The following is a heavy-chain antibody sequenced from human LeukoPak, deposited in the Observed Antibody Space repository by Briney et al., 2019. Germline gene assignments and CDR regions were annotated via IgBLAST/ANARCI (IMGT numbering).Heavy chain of an antibody. D-gene: IGHD5-24*01. CDR1: GYSFTSYW. CDR3: ARQKPNKRWLQLEGIWLASDY. Sequence: GESLKISCKGSGYSFTSYWIGWVRQMPGKGLEWMGIIYPGDSDTRYSPSFQGQVTISADKSISTAYLQWSSLKASDTAMYYCARQKPNKRWLQLEGIWLASDYWGQGTLVTVSS. J-gene: IGHJ4*02. CDR2: IYPGDSDT. V-gene: IGHV5-51*01.